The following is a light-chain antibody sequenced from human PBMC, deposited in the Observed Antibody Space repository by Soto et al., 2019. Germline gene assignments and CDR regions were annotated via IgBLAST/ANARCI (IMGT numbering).Light chain of an antibody. CDR3: FSCTSTNTHV. CDR2: ETS. Sequence: QSVPTQPASVSGSPGQSVTISCTGTSSEFGSYKFVSWYQHHPGKVPKVIIYETSKRPSGVSDRFSGSKSGNTASLTISALQAEDEADYYCFSCTSTNTHVFGSGTKVTVL. CDR1: SSEFGSYKF. J-gene: IGLJ1*01. V-gene: IGLV2-23*01.